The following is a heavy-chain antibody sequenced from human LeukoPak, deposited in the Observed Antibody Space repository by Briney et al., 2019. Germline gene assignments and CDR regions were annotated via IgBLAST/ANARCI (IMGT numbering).Heavy chain of an antibody. Sequence: ASVKVSCKASGYTFTSYAMHWVRQAPGQRLEWMGWINAGNGNTKYSQKFQGRVTITRDTSASTAYIELSSLRSEDTAVYYCARRVDSGSYNFDYWGQGTLVTVSS. CDR2: INAGNGNT. J-gene: IGHJ4*02. CDR3: ARRVDSGSYNFDY. CDR1: GYTFTSYA. D-gene: IGHD1-26*01. V-gene: IGHV1-3*01.